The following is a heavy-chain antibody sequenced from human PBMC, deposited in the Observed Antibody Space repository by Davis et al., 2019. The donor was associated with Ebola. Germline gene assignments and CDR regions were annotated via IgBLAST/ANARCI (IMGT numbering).Heavy chain of an antibody. Sequence: PGGSLRLSCAASGFTVSDNYMSWVRQAPGKGLEWVSVIFSGGSTHYADSVTGRFTISRDNSKNTLYLQMSSLRAEDTAVYYCATGETYYYESSGYYNSWGQGTLVTVSS. D-gene: IGHD3-22*01. CDR2: IFSGGST. V-gene: IGHV3-53*01. CDR1: GFTVSDNY. J-gene: IGHJ5*02. CDR3: ATGETYYYESSGYYNS.